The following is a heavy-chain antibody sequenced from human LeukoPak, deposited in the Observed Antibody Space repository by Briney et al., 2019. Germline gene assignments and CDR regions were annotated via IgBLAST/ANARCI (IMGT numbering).Heavy chain of an antibody. CDR3: AKESAVADSYYYYYGMDV. J-gene: IGHJ6*02. CDR2: ISYDGSNK. D-gene: IGHD6-19*01. V-gene: IGHV3-30*04. CDR1: GFTFSSYA. Sequence: GGSLRLSCAASGFTFSSYAMHWVRQTPGKGLEWVAVISYDGSNKDYADSVKGRFTISRDNSKNTLYLQMNSLRAEDTAVYYCAKESAVADSYYYYYGMDVWGQGTTVTVSS.